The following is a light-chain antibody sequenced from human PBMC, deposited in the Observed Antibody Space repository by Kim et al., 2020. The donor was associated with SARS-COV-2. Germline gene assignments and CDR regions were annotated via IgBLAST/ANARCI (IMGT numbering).Light chain of an antibody. CDR2: QDL. Sequence: SVSPGQQASITCSGDKLGDKYVCWYQQKPGQSPVLIIYQDLKRPSGIPERFSGSNSGSTATLTISGTQASDEGDYYCQAWDSATVVFGGGTQLTVL. CDR1: KLGDKY. J-gene: IGLJ2*01. CDR3: QAWDSATVV. V-gene: IGLV3-1*01.